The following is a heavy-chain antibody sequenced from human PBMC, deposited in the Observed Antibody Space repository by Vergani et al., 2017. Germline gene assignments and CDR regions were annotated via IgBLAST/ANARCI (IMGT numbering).Heavy chain of an antibody. J-gene: IGHJ5*02. D-gene: IGHD1-20*01. V-gene: IGHV1-18*01. CDR3: AXGYEVTGTPAPFNWFDP. Sequence: QVQLVQSGAEVKKPGASVKVSCKASGYTFTSYGISWVRQAPGQGLEWMGWISAYNGNTNYAQKLQGRVTMTTDTSTCTAYMELRSLRSDDTAVYYCAXGYEVTGTPAPFNWFDPWGQGTLVTVSS. CDR2: ISAYNGNT. CDR1: GYTFTSYG.